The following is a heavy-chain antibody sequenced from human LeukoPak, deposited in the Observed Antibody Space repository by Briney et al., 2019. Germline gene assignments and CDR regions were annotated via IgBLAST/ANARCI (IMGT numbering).Heavy chain of an antibody. CDR3: ASDFPFRY. CDR2: IKQDGSEK. Sequence: GGSLRHSCAASGFTFSSYWRSWVRQAPGKGLEWVANIKQDGSEKYYVDSVKGRFTISRDNAKNSLYLQMNSLRAEDTAVYYCASDFPFRYWRQGTLVTVSS. V-gene: IGHV3-7*04. CDR1: GFTFSSYW. J-gene: IGHJ4*02.